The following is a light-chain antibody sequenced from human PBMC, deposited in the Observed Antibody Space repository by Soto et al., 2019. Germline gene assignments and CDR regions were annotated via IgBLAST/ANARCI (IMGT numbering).Light chain of an antibody. CDR3: LLYYGGAHLV. CDR1: XXXVTSRNY. J-gene: IGLJ2*01. CDR2: TTN. Sequence: QAVVTQEPSLTXSXXXTXXXXXXXXXXXVTSRNYPSWFQQKPGQPPRTLIYTTNSRHSWTPARFSGSLLGGKATLTLSGVQPEDEADYYCLLYYGGAHLVFGGGTKLTVL. V-gene: IGLV7-43*01.